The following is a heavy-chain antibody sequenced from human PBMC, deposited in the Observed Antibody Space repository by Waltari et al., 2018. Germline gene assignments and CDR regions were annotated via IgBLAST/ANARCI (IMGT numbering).Heavy chain of an antibody. J-gene: IGHJ3*02. CDR2: INHSGST. V-gene: IGHV4-34*01. CDR3: AREQRGYCSGGSCYLGAFDI. CDR1: GGSFSGYY. D-gene: IGHD2-15*01. Sequence: QVQLQQWGAGLLKPSETLSLTCAVYGGSFSGYYWSWIRQPPGKGLEWIGEINHSGSTNYNPSLKRRVTISVDTSKDQFSLKLSSVTAADTAVYYCAREQRGYCSGGSCYLGAFDIWGQGTMVTVSS.